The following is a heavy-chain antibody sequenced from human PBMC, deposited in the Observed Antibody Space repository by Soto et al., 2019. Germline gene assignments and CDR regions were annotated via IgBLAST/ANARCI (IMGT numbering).Heavy chain of an antibody. V-gene: IGHV3-33*01. CDR3: ARATRIAAAGIDLYDYYYWMDV. CDR2: IWYDGSNK. CDR1: GFTFSSYG. J-gene: IGHJ6*02. Sequence: QVQLVESGGGVVQPGRSLRLSCAASGFTFSSYGMHWVRQAPGKGLEWVAVIWYDGSNKYYADSVKGRFTISRDNSKNTLYLQMNSLRAADTAVYYCARATRIAAAGIDLYDYYYWMDVWGQGTTVTVSS. D-gene: IGHD6-13*01.